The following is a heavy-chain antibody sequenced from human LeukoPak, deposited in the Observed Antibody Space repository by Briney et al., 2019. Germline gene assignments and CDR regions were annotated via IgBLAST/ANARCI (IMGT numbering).Heavy chain of an antibody. V-gene: IGHV4-59*12. D-gene: IGHD2-2*03. CDR3: ARDGWIGGYNWFDP. J-gene: IGHJ5*02. Sequence: PSETLSLTCTVSGGSISNYYWSWIRQSPGKGLEWIGYIYYSGSTKYSPSLKSRVTISVDTSKNQFSLKLSSVTAADTAVYYCARDGWIGGYNWFDPWGQGTLVTVSS. CDR2: IYYSGST. CDR1: GGSISNYY.